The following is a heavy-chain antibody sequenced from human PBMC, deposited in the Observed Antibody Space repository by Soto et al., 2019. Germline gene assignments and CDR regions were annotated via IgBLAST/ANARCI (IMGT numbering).Heavy chain of an antibody. Sequence: GPPVKVSCKASGGTFSSYAISWVRQAPGQGLEWMGGIILIFGTANYAQKFQGRVTITADESTSTAYMELSSLRSEDTAVYYCARGPLRFLEWFPNWFDPWGQGTLVTVSS. J-gene: IGHJ5*02. D-gene: IGHD3-3*01. V-gene: IGHV1-69*13. CDR1: GGTFSSYA. CDR3: ARGPLRFLEWFPNWFDP. CDR2: IILIFGTA.